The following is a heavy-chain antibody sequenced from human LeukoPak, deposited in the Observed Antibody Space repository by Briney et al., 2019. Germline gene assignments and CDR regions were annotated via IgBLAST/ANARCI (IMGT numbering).Heavy chain of an antibody. V-gene: IGHV1-46*01. CDR2: IDPSGGNT. J-gene: IGHJ4*02. CDR1: GYTFTSYY. CDR3: AVYVWGSYRELAFDY. Sequence: GASVKVSCKASGYTFTSYYMHWVRQAPGQGLEWMGIIDPSGGNTNYAQKFQGRVTMTRDTSTSTVYMELSSLRSEDTAVYYCAVYVWGSYRELAFDYWGQGTLVTVSS. D-gene: IGHD3-16*01.